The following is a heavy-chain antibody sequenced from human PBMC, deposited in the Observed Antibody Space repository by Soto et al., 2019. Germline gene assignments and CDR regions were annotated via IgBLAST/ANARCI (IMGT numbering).Heavy chain of an antibody. D-gene: IGHD2-15*01. V-gene: IGHV1-18*01. CDR3: ARVYCSGGSCYWGFDY. CDR2: ISAYNGNT. CDR1: GYTFTSYG. Sequence: QVQLVQSGAEVKKPGASVKVSCKASGYTFTSYGISWVRQAPGQGLEWMGWISAYNGNTNCAQKLQGRVTMTTDTSTSTAYMELRSLRSDDTAVYYCARVYCSGGSCYWGFDYWGQGTLVTVSS. J-gene: IGHJ4*02.